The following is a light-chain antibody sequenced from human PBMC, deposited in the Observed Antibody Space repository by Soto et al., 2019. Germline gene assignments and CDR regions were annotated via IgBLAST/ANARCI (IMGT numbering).Light chain of an antibody. CDR1: QSVSSSS. Sequence: EIVLTQSPGTVSLSPGERATLSCRASQSVSSSSLAWYQQKPGQSPRVLIYDVSNRATGIPTRFSGSGSGTDFTLTISSLEPEDFAVYYCQQRSNWPRTFGQGTKVDIK. CDR2: DVS. V-gene: IGKV3-11*01. CDR3: QQRSNWPRT. J-gene: IGKJ1*01.